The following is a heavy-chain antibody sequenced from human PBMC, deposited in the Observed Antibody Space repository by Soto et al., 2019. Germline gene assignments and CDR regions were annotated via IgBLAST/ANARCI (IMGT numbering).Heavy chain of an antibody. CDR2: LSVTGGGP. D-gene: IGHD1-26*01. Sequence: EVRLLESGGGLVQPGGSLRLCCAASGFSFSSYDMTWVRQAPGQGLEWVSSLSVTGGGPYYADSVRGRFTMSRDNSKNTLALEMSGLRADDSAVYYCAKGRETTTSAKFCFDNWGQGTLVTVSS. CDR3: AKGRETTTSAKFCFDN. J-gene: IGHJ4*02. V-gene: IGHV3-23*01. CDR1: GFSFSSYD.